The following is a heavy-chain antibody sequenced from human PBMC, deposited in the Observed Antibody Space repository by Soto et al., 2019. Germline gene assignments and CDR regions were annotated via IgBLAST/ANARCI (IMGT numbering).Heavy chain of an antibody. Sequence: SQTLSLTCAISGDSVSSNSAAWNWIRQSPSRGLEWLGRTYYRSKWYNDYAVSVKSRITINPETPKNQFSLQLNSVTPDDTAGYYCARANPITMVRGVIDGFDPWGQGTLVTVSS. V-gene: IGHV6-1*01. D-gene: IGHD3-10*01. CDR1: GDSVSSNSAA. CDR3: ARANPITMVRGVIDGFDP. J-gene: IGHJ5*02. CDR2: TYYRSKWYN.